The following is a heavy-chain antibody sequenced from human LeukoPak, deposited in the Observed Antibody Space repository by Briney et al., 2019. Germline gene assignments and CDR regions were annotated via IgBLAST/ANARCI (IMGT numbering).Heavy chain of an antibody. CDR3: ASPRIEYDSSIA. CDR2: ISSSSSYI. V-gene: IGHV3-21*01. Sequence: GGSLRLSCAASGFTFSSYSMNWVRQAPGKGLEWVSSISSSSSYIYYADSVKGRYTISRDNAKNSLYLQMNSLRAEDTAVYYCASPRIEYDSSIAWGQGTMVTVPS. J-gene: IGHJ3*01. D-gene: IGHD3-22*01. CDR1: GFTFSSYS.